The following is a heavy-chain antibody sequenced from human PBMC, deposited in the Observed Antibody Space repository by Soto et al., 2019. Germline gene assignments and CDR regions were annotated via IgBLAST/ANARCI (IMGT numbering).Heavy chain of an antibody. V-gene: IGHV1-69*13. Sequence: SVKVSCKASGDTFSTYTITWMRQAPGQGLEWMGGIIPRSATSNYAQKFQGRVTITADESTNTAYMELSSLRSEDTAIYYCARGDLTGDGYFDYWGQGTLVTVS. D-gene: IGHD7-27*01. CDR3: ARGDLTGDGYFDY. CDR2: IIPRSATS. J-gene: IGHJ4*02. CDR1: GDTFSTYT.